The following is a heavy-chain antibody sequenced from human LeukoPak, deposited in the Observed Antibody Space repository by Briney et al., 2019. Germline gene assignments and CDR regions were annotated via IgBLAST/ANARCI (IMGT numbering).Heavy chain of an antibody. CDR1: GYTFTSYG. Sequence: ASVKVSFKASGYTFTSYGISWVRQAPGQGLEWMGWISAYNGDTNYAQKLQGRVTITTDTSTSTAYMELRSLRSDDTAVYYCARDRTIFGVVIIDTGFDYWGQGTLVTVSS. J-gene: IGHJ4*02. D-gene: IGHD3-3*01. CDR2: ISAYNGDT. CDR3: ARDRTIFGVVIIDTGFDY. V-gene: IGHV1-18*01.